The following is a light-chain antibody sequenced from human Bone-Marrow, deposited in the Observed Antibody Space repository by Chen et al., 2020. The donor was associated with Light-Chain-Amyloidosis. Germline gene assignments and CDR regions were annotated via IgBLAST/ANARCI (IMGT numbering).Light chain of an antibody. CDR3: SSFTSSSSYV. Sequence: QSALTQPASVSGSPGQSITISCTGTRGNVGTYNYVPWYQQHPGKAPKVMIYAVSNRPSGVSNRFSGSKSGNTASLTISELQAEDEADYYCSSFTSSSSYVFGPGTKVTVL. CDR2: AVS. V-gene: IGLV2-14*01. CDR1: RGNVGTYNY. J-gene: IGLJ1*01.